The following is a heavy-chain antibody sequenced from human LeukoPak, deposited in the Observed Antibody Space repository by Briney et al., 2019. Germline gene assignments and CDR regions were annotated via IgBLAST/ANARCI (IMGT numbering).Heavy chain of an antibody. J-gene: IGHJ2*01. V-gene: IGHV4-59*01. D-gene: IGHD6-13*01. CDR3: ARVVVSSSWYPPSYWYFDL. CDR2: MYYSGST. CDR1: GGSISSDY. Sequence: SETLSLTCTVSGGSISSDYWSWIRQPPGKGLEWIGYMYYSGSTNYNPSLKSRVTISVDTSKNQFSLKLSSVSAADTAVYYCARVVVSSSWYPPSYWYFDLWGRGTLVTVSS.